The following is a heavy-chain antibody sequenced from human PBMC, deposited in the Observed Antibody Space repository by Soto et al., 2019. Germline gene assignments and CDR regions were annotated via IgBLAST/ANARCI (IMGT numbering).Heavy chain of an antibody. CDR2: IYYSGST. J-gene: IGHJ4*02. V-gene: IGHV4-39*01. CDR3: ARQRTSVVTQAYFDD. Sequence: SETLSLTCTVSGGSINSRSHYWGWIRQSPGKGLEWIGSIYYSGSTYYNPSLKSRVAMSVDTSKNQFSLKLRSVSAADTAVYYCARQRTSVVTQAYFDDWGQGSLVTVSS. D-gene: IGHD2-21*02. CDR1: GGSINSRSHY.